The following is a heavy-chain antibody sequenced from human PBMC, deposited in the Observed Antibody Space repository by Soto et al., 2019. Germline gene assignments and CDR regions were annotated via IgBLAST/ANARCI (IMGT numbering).Heavy chain of an antibody. J-gene: IGHJ6*03. CDR2: ISSSSSTI. V-gene: IGHV3-48*02. CDR1: GFTFSSYS. D-gene: IGHD3-10*01. CDR3: ARDESYGSGDYMDV. Sequence: GGSLRLSCAASGFTFSSYSMNWVRQAPGKGLEWVSYISSSSSTIYYADSVKGRFTISRDNAKNSLYLQMNSLRDEDTAVYYCARDESYGSGDYMDVWGKGTTVTVSS.